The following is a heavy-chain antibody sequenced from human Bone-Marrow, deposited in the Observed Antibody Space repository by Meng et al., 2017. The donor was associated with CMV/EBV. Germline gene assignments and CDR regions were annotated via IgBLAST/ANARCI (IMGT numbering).Heavy chain of an antibody. J-gene: IGHJ6*02. V-gene: IGHV3-21*01. CDR2: ISSSSSYI. D-gene: IGHD3-3*01. CDR3: ARGGFGVVIEVWSYYGMDV. Sequence: GESLKISCAASGFTFSSYSMNWVRQAPGKGLEWVSSISSSSSYIYYADSVKGRFTISRDNAKNSLYLQMNRLRAEDTAVYYCARGGFGVVIEVWSYYGMDVWGQGTTVTVSS. CDR1: GFTFSSYS.